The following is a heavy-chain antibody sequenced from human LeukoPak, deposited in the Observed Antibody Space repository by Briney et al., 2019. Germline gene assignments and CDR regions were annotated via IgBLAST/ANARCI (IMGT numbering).Heavy chain of an antibody. V-gene: IGHV1-8*01. CDR1: GYTFTSYD. D-gene: IGHD1-26*01. J-gene: IGHJ6*02. CDR3: ARGQWELLGDYYGMDV. Sequence: ASVKVSCKASGYTFTSYDINWVRQATGQGFEWMGWMNPNSGNTGYAQKFQGRVTMTRNTSISTAYMELSSLRSEDTAVYYCARGQWELLGDYYGMDVWGQGTTVTVSS. CDR2: MNPNSGNT.